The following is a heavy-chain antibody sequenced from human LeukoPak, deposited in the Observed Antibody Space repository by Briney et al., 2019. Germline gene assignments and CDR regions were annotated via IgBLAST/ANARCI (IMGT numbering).Heavy chain of an antibody. V-gene: IGHV4-59*08. CDR3: VAYHYGSGSKY. J-gene: IGHJ4*02. CDR2: IYYSGST. Sequence: SETLSLTCTVSGGSISSYYWSWIRQPPGKGLEWIGYIYYSGSTNYNPSLKSRVTISVDTSKNQFSLKLSSVTAADTAVYYCVAYHYGSGSKYWGQGTLVTVSS. CDR1: GGSISSYY. D-gene: IGHD3-10*01.